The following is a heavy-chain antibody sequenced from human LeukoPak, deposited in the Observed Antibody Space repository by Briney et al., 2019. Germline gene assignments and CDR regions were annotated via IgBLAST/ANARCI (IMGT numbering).Heavy chain of an antibody. J-gene: IGHJ6*02. CDR3: ATTYYDFWSGYLGFGDYYYGMDV. Sequence: SETLSLTCTVSGGSISSSSYYWGWIRQPPGKGLEWIGSIYYSGSTYYNPSLKSRVTISVDTSKNQFSLKLSSVTAADTAVYYCATTYYDFWSGYLGFGDYYYGMDVWGQGTTVTVSS. V-gene: IGHV4-39*01. CDR1: GGSISSSSYY. CDR2: IYYSGST. D-gene: IGHD3-3*01.